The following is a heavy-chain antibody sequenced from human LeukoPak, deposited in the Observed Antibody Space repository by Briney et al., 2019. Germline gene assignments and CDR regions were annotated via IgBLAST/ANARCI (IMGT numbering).Heavy chain of an antibody. CDR2: VYITGSA. CDR3: AKSDLWNESWFDP. V-gene: IGHV4-4*07. Sequence: TSETLSLTCKVPGGSMSSYYWSWIRQSAGKGLQWIGRVYITGSAHYNPSLKSRVTMSIDTSNNQFSLNLTSVTAADTAVYYCAKSDLWNESWFDPWGQGTLVTVAS. CDR1: GGSMSSYY. J-gene: IGHJ5*02. D-gene: IGHD3-3*01.